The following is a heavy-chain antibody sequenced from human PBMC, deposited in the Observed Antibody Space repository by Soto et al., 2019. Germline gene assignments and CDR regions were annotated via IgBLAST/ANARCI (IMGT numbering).Heavy chain of an antibody. CDR3: AHRALYSGSYWDGGYFDT. Sequence: QITLRESGPTRVRPTQPLTLTCDFSGFSLTTSGVGVAWIRQPPGKAPEWLAVIYWDDDKRYGPPLKIRLTITTDTSKNQVALTMTNRHPVDTGTYYCAHRALYSGSYWDGGYFDTWGQGTPVTVSS. V-gene: IGHV2-5*05. D-gene: IGHD1-26*01. CDR2: IYWDDDK. CDR1: GFSLTTSGVG. J-gene: IGHJ4*02.